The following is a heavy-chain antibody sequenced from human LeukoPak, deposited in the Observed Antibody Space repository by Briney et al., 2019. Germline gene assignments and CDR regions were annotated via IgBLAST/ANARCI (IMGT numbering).Heavy chain of an antibody. J-gene: IGHJ4*02. CDR1: GYTLTDLA. CDR3: ATGPIAMIVDSLHY. V-gene: IGHV1-24*01. CDR2: FDPEDGEK. D-gene: IGHD3-22*01. Sequence: ASGKVCCKISGYTLTDLAIHWGRQAPGKGLEWMGRFDPEDGEKIYAQKFQGRVTMTEDTSTDTAYMELSSLRSENTAVYSCATGPIAMIVDSLHYWGQGTLVTVSS.